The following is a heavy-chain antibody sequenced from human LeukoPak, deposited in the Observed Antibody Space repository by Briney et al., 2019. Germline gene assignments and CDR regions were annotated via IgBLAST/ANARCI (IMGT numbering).Heavy chain of an antibody. D-gene: IGHD6-19*01. V-gene: IGHV3-30*18. J-gene: IGHJ4*02. CDR3: AKDNFSSGWSEPYFDY. Sequence: GGSLRLSCAASGFTFSSYGMHWVRQAPGKRLEWVAIISYDGSNKYYADSVKGRFTISRDNSKNTLFLQMNSLRAEDTAVYYCAKDNFSSGWSEPYFDYWGQGTLVTVSS. CDR1: GFTFSSYG. CDR2: ISYDGSNK.